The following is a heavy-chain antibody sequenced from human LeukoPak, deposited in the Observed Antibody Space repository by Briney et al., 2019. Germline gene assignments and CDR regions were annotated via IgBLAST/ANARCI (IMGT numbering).Heavy chain of an antibody. D-gene: IGHD6-19*01. J-gene: IGHJ6*02. CDR3: ARDGIAVAGSPPGYHYYGMDV. CDR1: GGSISGSSYY. V-gene: IGHV4-39*07. CDR2: IYYSGST. Sequence: SETLSLTCTVSGGSISGSSYYWGWIRQPPGKGLEWIGSIYYSGSTNYNPSLKSRVTISVDTSKNQFSLKLSSVTAADTAVYYCARDGIAVAGSPPGYHYYGMDVWGQGTTVTVSS.